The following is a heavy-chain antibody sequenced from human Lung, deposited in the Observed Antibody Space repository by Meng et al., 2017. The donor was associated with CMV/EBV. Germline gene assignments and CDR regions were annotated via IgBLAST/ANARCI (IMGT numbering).Heavy chain of an antibody. CDR2: SGST. J-gene: IGHJ5*02. V-gene: IGHV4-59*01. CDR1: GGSISSYY. CDR3: ARGGRFSDA. D-gene: IGHD3-10*01. Sequence: SETLSLTCSVSGGSISSYYWSWIRQPPGKGLEWIGYSGSTNYNPSLQSRVTISVDTSKNQFSLKLSSVTAADTAVYSCARGGRFSDAWGQGTLVTVSS.